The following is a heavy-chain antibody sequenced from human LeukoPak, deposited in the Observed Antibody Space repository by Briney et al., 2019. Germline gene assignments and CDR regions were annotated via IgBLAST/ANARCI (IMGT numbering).Heavy chain of an antibody. Sequence: GASVKVSCKASGGTFSSYAISWVRQAPGQGLEWMGGIIPIFGTANYAQKFQGRVTITADEPTSTAYMELSSLRSEDTAVYYCASPPGDWNDEYPYYYGMDVWGQGTTVTVSS. CDR3: ASPPGDWNDEYPYYYGMDV. J-gene: IGHJ6*02. CDR1: GGTFSSYA. V-gene: IGHV1-69*13. D-gene: IGHD1-1*01. CDR2: IIPIFGTA.